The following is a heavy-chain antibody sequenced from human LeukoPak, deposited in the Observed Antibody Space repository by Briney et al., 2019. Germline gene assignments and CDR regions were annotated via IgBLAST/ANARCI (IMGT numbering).Heavy chain of an antibody. V-gene: IGHV3-11*01. CDR3: AREPDWLPNWFDP. CDR2: ISSSGSTI. D-gene: IGHD6-19*01. J-gene: IGHJ5*02. Sequence: GGSLRLSCAASGFTFSDYYMSWIRQAPGKGLEWVSYISSSGSTIYYADSVKGRFTISRDNAKNSLYLQMNSLRAEDTAVYYCAREPDWLPNWFDPWGQGTLVTVSS. CDR1: GFTFSDYY.